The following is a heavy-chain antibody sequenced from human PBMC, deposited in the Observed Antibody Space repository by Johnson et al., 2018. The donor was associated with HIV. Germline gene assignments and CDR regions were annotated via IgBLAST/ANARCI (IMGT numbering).Heavy chain of an antibody. CDR2: ISTSGTTI. Sequence: QMQLVESGGGLVKPGGSLRLSCAASGFTFRDYYMSWIRQAPGKGLEWVSYISTSGTTIYYADSVKGRFSISRDNTKNSLYLQMNSLRAEDTALYYCAKGSIAARWGAFDIGGQGKMVTVSS. D-gene: IGHD6-6*01. CDR1: GFTFRDYY. CDR3: AKGSIAARWGAFDI. V-gene: IGHV3-11*01. J-gene: IGHJ3*02.